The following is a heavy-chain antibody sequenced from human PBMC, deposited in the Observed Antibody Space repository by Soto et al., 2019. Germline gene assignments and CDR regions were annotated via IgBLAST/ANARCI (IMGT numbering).Heavy chain of an antibody. V-gene: IGHV1-69*02. D-gene: IGHD3-22*01. CDR3: ARNEYYYDSSGYSDAFDI. J-gene: IGHJ3*02. CDR2: IIPILGIA. Sequence: QVQLVQSGAEVKKPGSSVKVSCKASGGTFSSYTISWVRQAPGQGLEWMGRIIPILGIANYAQKFQGRVTITADKSTSTAYMELSSLRSEDTAVYYCARNEYYYDSSGYSDAFDIWGQGTMVTVSS. CDR1: GGTFSSYT.